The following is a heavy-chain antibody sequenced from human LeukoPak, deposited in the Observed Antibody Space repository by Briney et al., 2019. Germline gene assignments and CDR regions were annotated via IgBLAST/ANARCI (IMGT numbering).Heavy chain of an antibody. CDR1: GGSISSGDYY. CDR2: IYYSGST. D-gene: IGHD3-10*01. V-gene: IGHV4-30-4*08. J-gene: IGHJ4*02. CDR3: ARGFYVLLWFGESLNYFDY. Sequence: SETLSLTCTVSGGSISSGDYYWSWIRQPPGKGLEWIGYIYYSGSTYYNPSLESRVTISVDTSKNQFSLKLSSVTAADTAVYYCARGFYVLLWFGESLNYFDYWGQGTLVTVSS.